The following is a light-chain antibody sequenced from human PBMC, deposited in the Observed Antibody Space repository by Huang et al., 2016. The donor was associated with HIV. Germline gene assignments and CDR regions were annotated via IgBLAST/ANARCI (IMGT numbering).Light chain of an antibody. CDR2: RVS. J-gene: IGKJ5*01. CDR1: ERLLHSNGYNY. CDR3: MQGLQTRIT. V-gene: IGKV2-28*01. Sequence: DIVMTQSPLSLAVTPGETASISCRSSERLLHSNGYNYLEWYQQRTGQSPRLLIYRVSKRASGVPDRFRGRGSGTDFTLKISRVEAEDVGVYYCMQGLQTRITFGQGTRLEIK.